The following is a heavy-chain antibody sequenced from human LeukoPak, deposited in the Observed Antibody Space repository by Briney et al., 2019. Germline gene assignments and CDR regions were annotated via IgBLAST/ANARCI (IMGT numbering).Heavy chain of an antibody. J-gene: IGHJ4*02. CDR2: IPYDGSNK. CDR3: ARVDYSDYFPDY. V-gene: IGHV3-30*04. CDR1: GFTFSTYA. Sequence: GGSLRLSCAASGFTFSTYAMHWVRQAPGKGLEWVAVIPYDGSNKYYADSVKGRFTISRENSKNRLYLQMNSLRADDTAVYYCARVDYSDYFPDYWGQGTLVTVSS. D-gene: IGHD4-11*01.